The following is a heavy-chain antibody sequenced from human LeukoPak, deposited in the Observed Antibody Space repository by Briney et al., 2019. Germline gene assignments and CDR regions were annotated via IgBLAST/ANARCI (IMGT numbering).Heavy chain of an antibody. CDR2: IIPIFGTA. D-gene: IGHD1-26*01. Sequence: SVKVSCTASGGTFSSYAISWVRQAPGQGLEWMGGIIPIFGTANYAQKFQGRVTITADESTSTAYMELSSLRSEDTAVYYCARERIVGATSAFDIWGQGTMVTVSS. V-gene: IGHV1-69*01. CDR1: GGTFSSYA. J-gene: IGHJ3*02. CDR3: ARERIVGATSAFDI.